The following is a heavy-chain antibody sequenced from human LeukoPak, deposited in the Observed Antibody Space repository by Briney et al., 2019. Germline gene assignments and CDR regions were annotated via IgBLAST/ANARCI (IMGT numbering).Heavy chain of an antibody. Sequence: PGGSLRLSCAASGFTFSSYGLHWVRQAPGKGLEWVAVIWYDGSNKYYADSVKGRFTISRDNSKNTLYLQMNSLRAEDTAVYYCARSYSSSWYEVDYYYYYGMDVWGQGTTVTVSS. J-gene: IGHJ6*02. CDR1: GFTFSSYG. D-gene: IGHD6-13*01. V-gene: IGHV3-33*01. CDR3: ARSYSSSWYEVDYYYYYGMDV. CDR2: IWYDGSNK.